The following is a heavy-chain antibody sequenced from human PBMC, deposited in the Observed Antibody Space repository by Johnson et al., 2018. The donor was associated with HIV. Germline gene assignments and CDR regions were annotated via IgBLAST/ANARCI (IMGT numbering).Heavy chain of an antibody. J-gene: IGHJ3*02. D-gene: IGHD6-13*01. Sequence: MLLVESGGGVVQPGRSLRLSCAASGFTFSSYAMHWVRQAPGKGLEWVSYISSSGGTIYYADSVKGRFTISRDNAKNSLYLQMNRLRADDTAVYYCARERIAAAGLDAFDIWGQGTMVTVSS. V-gene: IGHV3-48*04. CDR1: GFTFSSYA. CDR2: ISSSGGTI. CDR3: ARERIAAAGLDAFDI.